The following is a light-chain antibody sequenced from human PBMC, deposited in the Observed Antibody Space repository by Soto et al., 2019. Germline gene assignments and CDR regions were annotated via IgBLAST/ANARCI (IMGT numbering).Light chain of an antibody. Sequence: DIQMTQAPSTLSGSVGDRVTITCRASQTISSWLAWYQQKPGKAPKLLIYKASTLKSGVPSRFSGSGSGTDFTLTVSSLQPEDFATYSCQQFKSYPLTFGGGTKVDNK. CDR3: QQFKSYPLT. J-gene: IGKJ4*01. V-gene: IGKV1-5*03. CDR1: QTISSW. CDR2: KAS.